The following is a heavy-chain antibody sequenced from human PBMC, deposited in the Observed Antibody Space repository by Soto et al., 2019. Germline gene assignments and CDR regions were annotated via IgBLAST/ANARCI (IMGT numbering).Heavy chain of an antibody. CDR3: ARDGYNWNVAGRGQDY. CDR1: GYTFTSYG. J-gene: IGHJ4*02. CDR2: ISAYNGNT. D-gene: IGHD1-20*01. Sequence: QVQLVQSGAEVKKPGASVKVSCKASGYTFTSYGISWVRQAPGQGLEWMGWISAYNGNTNYAQKLPGRCTMTTDTTTSTAYMELRSLRSDDTAVYYCARDGYNWNVAGRGQDYWGQGTLVTVSS. V-gene: IGHV1-18*01.